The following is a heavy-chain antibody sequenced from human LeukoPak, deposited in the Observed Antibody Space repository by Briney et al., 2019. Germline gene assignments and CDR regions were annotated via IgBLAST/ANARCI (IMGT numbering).Heavy chain of an antibody. J-gene: IGHJ6*02. D-gene: IGHD3-22*01. CDR2: ISYDGSNK. V-gene: IGHV3-30-3*01. Sequence: GGSLRLSCAASGFTFSRYAMHWVRQAPGKVLEWVSIISYDGSNKYHADSVKGRFTISRDNSKNTLYLQMNSLRAEDTAVYYCARRGVIVVISVQDHGMDVWGQGTTVTVSS. CDR1: GFTFSRYA. CDR3: ARRGVIVVISVQDHGMDV.